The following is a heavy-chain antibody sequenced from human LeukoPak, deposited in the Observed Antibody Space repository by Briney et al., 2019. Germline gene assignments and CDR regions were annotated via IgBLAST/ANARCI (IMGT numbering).Heavy chain of an antibody. D-gene: IGHD2-2*01. Sequence: GGSLRFSCAASGFTFSSYGMHWVRQAPGKGLEWVAVIWYGGSNKYYADSVKGRFTISRDNSKNTLYLLMNSLRAEDTALYYCAKAPPHCSSSTCSDPFQHWGQGTRVTVSS. CDR2: IWYGGSNK. V-gene: IGHV3-33*08. CDR1: GFTFSSYG. J-gene: IGHJ4*02. CDR3: AKAPPHCSSSTCSDPFQH.